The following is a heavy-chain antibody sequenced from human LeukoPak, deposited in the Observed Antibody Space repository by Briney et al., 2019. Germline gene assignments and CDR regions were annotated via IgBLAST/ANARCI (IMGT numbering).Heavy chain of an antibody. D-gene: IGHD3-3*01. CDR3: ARDRGVATIYGMDV. J-gene: IGHJ6*04. CDR1: GGTFSSYA. CDR2: IIPIFGTA. Sequence: GASVKVSCKASGGTFSSYAISWVRQAPGQGLEWMGGIIPIFGTANYAQKFQGRVTITADESTSTACMELSSLRSEDTAVYYCARDRGVATIYGMDVWGKGTTVTVSS. V-gene: IGHV1-69*13.